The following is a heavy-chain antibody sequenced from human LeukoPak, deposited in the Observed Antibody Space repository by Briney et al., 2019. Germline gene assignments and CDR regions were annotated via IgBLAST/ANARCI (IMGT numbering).Heavy chain of an antibody. V-gene: IGHV3-23*01. CDR1: GFTFSSYA. Sequence: GGSLRLSCAASGFTFSSYAMSWVRQAPGKGLEWVSAISGSGGSTYYADSVKGRFTISRDNSKNTLYLQMNSLRAEDTAVYYCAKDPPRRIAAAEYFQHWGQGTLVTVSS. D-gene: IGHD6-25*01. CDR3: AKDPPRRIAAAEYFQH. CDR2: ISGSGGST. J-gene: IGHJ1*01.